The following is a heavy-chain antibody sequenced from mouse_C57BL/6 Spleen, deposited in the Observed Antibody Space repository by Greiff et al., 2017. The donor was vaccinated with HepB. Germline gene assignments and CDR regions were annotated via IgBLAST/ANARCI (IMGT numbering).Heavy chain of an antibody. D-gene: IGHD4-1*01. CDR2: IRNKANGYTS. CDR1: GFTFTDYY. CDR3: ARLGRGDWCFDV. V-gene: IGHV7-3*01. J-gene: IGHJ1*03. Sequence: EVMLVESGGGLVQPGGSLSLSCAASGFTFTDYYMSWVRQPPGKALEWLGFIRNKANGYTSEYSASVKGRFTISRDNSQSILYLQMNALRAEDSAIYYCARLGRGDWCFDVWGTGTTVTVSS.